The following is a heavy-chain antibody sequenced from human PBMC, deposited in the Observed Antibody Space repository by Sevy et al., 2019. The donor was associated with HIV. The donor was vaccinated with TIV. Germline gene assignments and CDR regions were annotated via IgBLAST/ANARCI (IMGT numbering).Heavy chain of an antibody. J-gene: IGHJ4*02. CDR1: GFTVSSNY. CDR2: IYSGGST. D-gene: IGHD2-2*01. Sequence: GGSLRLSCAASGFTVSSNYMSWVRQAPGKGLEWVSVIYSGGSTYYADSVKGRFTISRHKSKNTLYLQMNSLSAEDTAVYYWARASVLRYCSSTSCYSWVVGGFDYWGQGTLVTVSS. V-gene: IGHV3-53*04. CDR3: ARASVLRYCSSTSCYSWVVGGFDY.